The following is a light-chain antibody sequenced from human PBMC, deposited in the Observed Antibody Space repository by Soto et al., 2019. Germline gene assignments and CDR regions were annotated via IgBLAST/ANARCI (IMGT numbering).Light chain of an antibody. Sequence: TQSPATLSASLGDRVTITCRTSQNIYNSLNWYQQKAGRAPAVLIYGASNLQGGVPLRFSGSGSGTDFTLTISGLQPEDSATYYCQESRSALWGTCGQGTKVEVK. V-gene: IGKV1-39*01. CDR2: GAS. J-gene: IGKJ1*01. CDR1: QNIYNS. CDR3: QESRSALWGT.